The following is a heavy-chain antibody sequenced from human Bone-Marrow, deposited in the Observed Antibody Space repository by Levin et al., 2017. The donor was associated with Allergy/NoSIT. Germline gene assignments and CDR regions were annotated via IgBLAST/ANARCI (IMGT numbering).Heavy chain of an antibody. Sequence: GESLKISCVASGFTFGTSWMSWVRQAPGKGLECVANIKQDGSEKNYVDSVKGRFTISTDSAKNSLFLQMNSLRVEDTAVYYCARGSGWKLLDYWGQGTLVTVSS. V-gene: IGHV3-7*01. CDR3: ARGSGWKLLDY. CDR1: GFTFGTSW. CDR2: IKQDGSEK. J-gene: IGHJ4*02. D-gene: IGHD6-19*01.